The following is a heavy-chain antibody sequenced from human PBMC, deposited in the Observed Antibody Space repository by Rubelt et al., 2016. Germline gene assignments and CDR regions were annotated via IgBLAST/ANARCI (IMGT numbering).Heavy chain of an antibody. CDR3: ARAASTVTTLLDLGY. J-gene: IGHJ4*02. D-gene: IGHD4-17*01. Sequence: QVQLVQSGAEVKKPGASVKVSCKASGYTFTSYYMHWVRQAPGQGLEWMGIINPSGGSTSYAQKFQGRVTMTRDTSTSTVYMELSSRRSEDTAVYYCARAASTVTTLLDLGYWGQGTLVTVSS. V-gene: IGHV1-46*01. CDR1: GYTFTSYY. CDR2: INPSGGST.